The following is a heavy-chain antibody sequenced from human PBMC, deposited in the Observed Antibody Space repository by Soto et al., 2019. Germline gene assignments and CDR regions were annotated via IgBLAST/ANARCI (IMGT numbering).Heavy chain of an antibody. V-gene: IGHV3-21*01. CDR3: ERSDYGDYTVGSLFDY. D-gene: IGHD4-17*01. Sequence: EVQLVESGGGLVKPGGSLRLSCAASGFTFSSYSMNWVRQAPGKGLEWVSSISSSSSYIYYADSVKGRFTISRDNAKNSRYLQMNSLRAEDTAVYYCERSDYGDYTVGSLFDYWGQGTLVTVSS. CDR2: ISSSSSYI. CDR1: GFTFSSYS. J-gene: IGHJ4*02.